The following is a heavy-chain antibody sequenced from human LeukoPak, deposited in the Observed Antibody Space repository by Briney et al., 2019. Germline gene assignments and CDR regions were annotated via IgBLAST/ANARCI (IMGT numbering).Heavy chain of an antibody. CDR2: ISYDGSNK. CDR1: GFTFSSYG. D-gene: IGHD3-22*01. V-gene: IGHV3-30*18. Sequence: GGSLRLSCAASGFTFSSYGMQWVRQAPGKGLEWVAVISYDGSNKYYADSVKGRFTISRDNSKNTLYLQMNSLRAEDTAVYYCAKDGYYYDSSGYMDHYFDYWGQGTLVTVSS. J-gene: IGHJ4*02. CDR3: AKDGYYYDSSGYMDHYFDY.